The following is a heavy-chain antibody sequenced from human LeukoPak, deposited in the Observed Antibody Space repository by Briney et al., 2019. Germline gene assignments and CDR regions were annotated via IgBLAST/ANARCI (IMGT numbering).Heavy chain of an antibody. Sequence: PGGSLRLSCAASGFTFSSYEMNWVRQAPGKGLEWVSYISSSSSTIYYADSVKGRFTISRDNAKNSLYLQMNSLRAEDTAVYYCARAAQNYYDSSGYYLEAFDIWGQGTMVTVSS. V-gene: IGHV3-48*01. CDR3: ARAAQNYYDSSGYYLEAFDI. CDR1: GFTFSSYE. CDR2: ISSSSSTI. J-gene: IGHJ3*02. D-gene: IGHD3-22*01.